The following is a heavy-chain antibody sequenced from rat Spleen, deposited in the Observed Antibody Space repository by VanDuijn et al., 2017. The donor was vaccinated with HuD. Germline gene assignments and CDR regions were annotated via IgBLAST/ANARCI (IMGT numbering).Heavy chain of an antibody. CDR3: ARGFDYSRYYFDY. CDR2: ISYSGSH. CDR1: GYSITSNY. V-gene: IGHV3-1*01. Sequence: EVQLQESGPGLVKPSQSLSLTCSVTGYSITSNYWGWIRKFPGTKMEWMGYISYSGSHSYNPSLKSRISITRDTSKNQFFLQLNSVTTEDTATYYCARGFDYSRYYFDYWGQGVMVTVSS. J-gene: IGHJ2*01. D-gene: IGHD1-8*01.